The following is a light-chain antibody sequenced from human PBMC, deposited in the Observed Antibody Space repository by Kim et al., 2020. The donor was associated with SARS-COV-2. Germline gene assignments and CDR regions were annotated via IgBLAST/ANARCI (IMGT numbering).Light chain of an antibody. Sequence: QSVLTLPPSASGTPGQRVTISCSGSSSNIGSNPVNWYQHLPGTAPKLLIYTNNQRPSGVPDRFSGSKSGTSASLAISGLQSEDEADYYCASWDDSLNSWVFGGGTQLTVL. J-gene: IGLJ3*02. CDR3: ASWDDSLNSWV. CDR1: SSNIGSNP. V-gene: IGLV1-44*01. CDR2: TNN.